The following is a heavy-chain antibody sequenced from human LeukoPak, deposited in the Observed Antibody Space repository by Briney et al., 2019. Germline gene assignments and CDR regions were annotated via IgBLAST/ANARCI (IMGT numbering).Heavy chain of an antibody. J-gene: IGHJ6*03. D-gene: IGHD6-19*01. CDR3: ARVGAVAAIPYYYYYMDV. Sequence: PSETLSLTCTVSGGSISSYYWSWIRQPAGKGLEWIGRIYTSGRTNYNPSLKSRVTMSVDTSKNQFSLKLSSVTAADTAVYYCARVGAVAAIPYYYYYMDVWGKGTTVTVSS. CDR2: IYTSGRT. CDR1: GGSISSYY. V-gene: IGHV4-4*07.